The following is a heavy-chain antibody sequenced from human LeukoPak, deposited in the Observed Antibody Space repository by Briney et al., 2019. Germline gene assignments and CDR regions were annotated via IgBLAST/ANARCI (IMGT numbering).Heavy chain of an antibody. Sequence: ASVKVSCKASGYTFTSYAMNWVRQAPGQGLEWMGWINTNTGNPTYAQGFTGRFVFSLDTSVSTAYLQISSLKAEDTAVYYCAREWDRGVTAMVSGYYFDYWGQGTLVTVSS. V-gene: IGHV7-4-1*02. CDR1: GYTFTSYA. J-gene: IGHJ4*02. CDR3: AREWDRGVTAMVSGYYFDY. D-gene: IGHD5-18*01. CDR2: INTNTGNP.